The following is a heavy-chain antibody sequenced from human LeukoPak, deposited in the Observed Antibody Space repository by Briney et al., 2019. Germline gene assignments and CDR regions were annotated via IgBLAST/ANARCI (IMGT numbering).Heavy chain of an antibody. V-gene: IGHV1-18*01. CDR1: GCSFTNCG. D-gene: IGHD1-26*01. J-gene: IGHJ4*02. CDR3: ARGGSYYVSDY. Sequence: ASVKVSCKTSGCSFTNCGISWVRQAPGQGLEWMAWIRENNGNTKYAQNVQGRLTMTTDTSTSTAYMELRGLRSDDTAVYYCARGGSYYVSDYWGQGTLVTVSS. CDR2: IRENNGNT.